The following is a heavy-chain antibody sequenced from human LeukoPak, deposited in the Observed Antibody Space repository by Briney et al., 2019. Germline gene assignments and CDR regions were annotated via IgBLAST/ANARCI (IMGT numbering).Heavy chain of an antibody. CDR2: IYSGGST. V-gene: IGHV3-66*01. CDR3: ASKDPYDSSAYLLDY. Sequence: GGSLRLSCVASGFTVSSYYVSWVRQAPGKGLEWVSVIYSGGSTFYADSVKGRFTISRDSSKNTLYLQMNSLRAEDTAVYYCASKDPYDSSAYLLDYWGQGTLVTVSS. CDR1: GFTVSSYY. D-gene: IGHD3-22*01. J-gene: IGHJ4*02.